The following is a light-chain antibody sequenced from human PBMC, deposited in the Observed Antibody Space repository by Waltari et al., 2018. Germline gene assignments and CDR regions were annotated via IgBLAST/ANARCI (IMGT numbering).Light chain of an antibody. Sequence: EIVMTQSPGTLSVSPGDRATLPCRASPSFSSHLAWYQQKPGQAPRLLIYGASTRATGIPARFSGSGSGTEFTLTISSLQSEDFAVYYCQQYSDWPYTFGQGTKLEIK. J-gene: IGKJ2*01. CDR2: GAS. CDR1: PSFSSH. CDR3: QQYSDWPYT. V-gene: IGKV3-15*01.